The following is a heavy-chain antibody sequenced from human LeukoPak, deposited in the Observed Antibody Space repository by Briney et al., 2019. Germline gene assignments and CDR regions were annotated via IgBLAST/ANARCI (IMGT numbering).Heavy chain of an antibody. D-gene: IGHD1-26*01. J-gene: IGHJ6*02. Sequence: GASVKVSCRASGGTFSSYAISWVRQAPGQGLEWMGRIIPILGIANYAQKFQGRVTITADKSTSTAYMELSSLRSEDTAVYYCARGFSGSYSGWVRVINGMDVWGQGTTVTVSS. CDR3: ARGFSGSYSGWVRVINGMDV. CDR2: IIPILGIA. V-gene: IGHV1-69*04. CDR1: GGTFSSYA.